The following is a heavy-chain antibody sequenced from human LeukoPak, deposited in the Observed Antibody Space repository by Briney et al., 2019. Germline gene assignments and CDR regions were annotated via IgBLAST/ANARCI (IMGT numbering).Heavy chain of an antibody. CDR3: ARGGPDPTYYDFWSGQNWFDP. Sequence: SETLSLTCTVSGGSISSSSYYWGWIRQPPGKGLEWIGSIYYSGSTYYNPSLKSRVTISVDTSKNQFSLKLSSVTAADTAVYYCARGGPDPTYYDFWSGQNWFDPWGQGTLVTVSS. J-gene: IGHJ5*02. D-gene: IGHD3-3*01. CDR1: GGSISSSSYY. CDR2: IYYSGST. V-gene: IGHV4-39*01.